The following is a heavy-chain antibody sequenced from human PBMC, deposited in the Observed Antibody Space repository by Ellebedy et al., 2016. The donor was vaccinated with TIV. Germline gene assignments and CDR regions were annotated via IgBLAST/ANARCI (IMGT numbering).Heavy chain of an antibody. D-gene: IGHD2-21*01. CDR2: ILWNSGSI. CDR3: ARGHGAIVGLPH. J-gene: IGHJ4*02. Sequence: GGSLRLXXAASGFTFDDYAMHWVRQAPGKGLEWVSGILWNSGSIGYADSVKGRFTISRDDSKNTAYLQISSLRVDDTAIYYCARGHGAIVGLPHWGQGTRVTVSS. CDR1: GFTFDDYA. V-gene: IGHV3-9*01.